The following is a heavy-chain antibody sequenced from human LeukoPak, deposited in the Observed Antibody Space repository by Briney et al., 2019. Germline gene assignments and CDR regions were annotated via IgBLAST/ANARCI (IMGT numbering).Heavy chain of an antibody. CDR2: INPNSGGT. Sequence: ASVTVSCKASGYTFTGYYMHWVRQAPGQGLEWMGWINPNSGGTNYAQKFQGRVTMTRDTSISTAYMELSRLRSDDTAVYYYARTGEVVVPAARLPSIAAAGRPLDYWGQGTLVTVSS. V-gene: IGHV1-2*02. CDR1: GYTFTGYY. CDR3: ARTGEVVVPAARLPSIAAAGRPLDY. D-gene: IGHD2-2*01. J-gene: IGHJ4*02.